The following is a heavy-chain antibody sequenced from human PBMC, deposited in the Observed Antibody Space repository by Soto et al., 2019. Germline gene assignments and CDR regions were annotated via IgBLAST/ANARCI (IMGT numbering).Heavy chain of an antibody. CDR1: GYSFTSYW. CDR3: ARPYCSGGSCYYRGAFDI. V-gene: IGHV5-51*01. CDR2: IYPGDSDT. D-gene: IGHD2-15*01. J-gene: IGHJ3*02. Sequence: GESLKISCKGSGYSFTSYWIGWVRQMPGKGLEWMGIIYPGDSDTRYSPSFQGQVTISAHKSISTAYLQWSSLKASDTAMYYCARPYCSGGSCYYRGAFDIWGQGTMVTVAS.